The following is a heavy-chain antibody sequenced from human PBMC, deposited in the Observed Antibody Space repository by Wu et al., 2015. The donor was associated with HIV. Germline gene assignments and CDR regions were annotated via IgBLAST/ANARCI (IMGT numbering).Heavy chain of an antibody. CDR3: ARGGTMVRGVTRGDWFDP. CDR2: INPSGGST. V-gene: IGHV1-46*01. CDR1: GYTFTSYY. Sequence: QVQLVQSGAEVKKPGASVKVSCKASGYTFTSYYMHWVRQAPGQGLEWMGIINPSGGSTSYAQKFQGRVTMTRDTSTSTVYMELSSLRSEDTAVYYCARGGTMVRGVTRGDWFDPWGQGTLVTVSS. J-gene: IGHJ5*02. D-gene: IGHD3-10*01.